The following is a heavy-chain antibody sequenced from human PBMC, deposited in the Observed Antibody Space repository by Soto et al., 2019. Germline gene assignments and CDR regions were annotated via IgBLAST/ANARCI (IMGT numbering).Heavy chain of an antibody. CDR3: ARVSSGLWYFDY. J-gene: IGHJ4*02. Sequence: SETLSLTCTVSGGSISSYYWSWIRQPPGKGLEWIGYIYYSGSTNYNPSLKSRVTISVNTSKNQFSLKLTSVTAADTALYYCARVSSGLWYFDYWGQGTLVTVSS. CDR2: IYYSGST. V-gene: IGHV4-59*01. D-gene: IGHD6-19*01. CDR1: GGSISSYY.